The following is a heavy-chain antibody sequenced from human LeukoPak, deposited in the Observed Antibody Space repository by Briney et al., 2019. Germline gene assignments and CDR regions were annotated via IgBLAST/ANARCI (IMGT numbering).Heavy chain of an antibody. CDR3: ARVIHYYGSGRERYYGMDV. V-gene: IGHV1-69*04. J-gene: IGHJ6*02. CDR2: IIPIFGIA. Sequence: ASVKVPCKASGGTFSSYAISWVRQAPGQGLEWMGRIIPIFGIANYAQKFQGRVTITADKSTSTAYMELSSLRSEDTAVYYCARVIHYYGSGRERYYGMDVWGQGTTVTVSS. D-gene: IGHD3-10*01. CDR1: GGTFSSYA.